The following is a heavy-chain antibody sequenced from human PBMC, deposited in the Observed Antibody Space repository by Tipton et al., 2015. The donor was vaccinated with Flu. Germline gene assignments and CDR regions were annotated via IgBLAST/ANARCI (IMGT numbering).Heavy chain of an antibody. CDR2: IYYSGST. CDR1: GGSISSGSYY. CDR3: ARDAGTTYFYYYRMDV. Sequence: TLSLTCTVSGGSISSGSYYWGWIRQPPGKGLEWIGSIYYSGSTYYNPSLKSRVTISVDTSKNQFSLKLSSVTAADTAVYYCARDAGTTYFYYYRMDVWGQGTTVTVSS. D-gene: IGHD1-7*01. V-gene: IGHV4-39*07. J-gene: IGHJ6*02.